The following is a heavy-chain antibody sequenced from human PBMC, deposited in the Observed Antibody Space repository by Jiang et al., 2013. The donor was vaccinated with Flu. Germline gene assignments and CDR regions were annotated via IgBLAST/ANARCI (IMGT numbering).Heavy chain of an antibody. J-gene: IGHJ4*02. CDR3: AKDALGATGRQWLVRSEY. CDR2: ISYDGNND. V-gene: IGHV3-30*18. CDR1: GFTFRNHG. Sequence: QLLESGGAVVQSGRSLRLLCAASGFTFRNHGMHWVRQAPGKGLEWVAVISYDGNNDWHADSVKGRFTISRDNSKNTLYLQMNSLRAEDTAIYYCAKDALGATGRQWLVRSEYWGQGTLVTVSS. D-gene: IGHD6-19*01.